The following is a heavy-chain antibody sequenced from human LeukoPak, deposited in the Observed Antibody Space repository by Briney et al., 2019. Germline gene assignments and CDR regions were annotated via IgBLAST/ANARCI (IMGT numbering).Heavy chain of an antibody. D-gene: IGHD4-17*01. CDR1: GLSLSTGGMR. CDR3: ARTNYGDYRNWFDP. CDR2: IDWDDDK. V-gene: IGHV2-70*17. Sequence: RESGPTLVNPTHTLTLTCTFSGLSLSTGGMRVSWIRQPPGKALEWLARIDWDDDKFYSTSLESRLTISKDTSKNQVVLTMTNMDPVDTATYYCARTNYGDYRNWFDPWGQGTLVTVSS. J-gene: IGHJ5*02.